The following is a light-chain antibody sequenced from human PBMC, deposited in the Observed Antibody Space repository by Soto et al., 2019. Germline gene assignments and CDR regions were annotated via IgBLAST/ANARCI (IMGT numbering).Light chain of an antibody. CDR3: QQSYSGPPT. J-gene: IGKJ1*01. V-gene: IGKV3-20*01. CDR2: GAS. Sequence: EIVLTQSPGTLSLFPGERATLSCRASQSISSNYLAWYQHKPGQAPRLLIHGASNRATGIPDRFSGAGSGTDFTLTISRLEPEDFATYYCQQSYSGPPTFGQGTKVEIK. CDR1: QSISSNY.